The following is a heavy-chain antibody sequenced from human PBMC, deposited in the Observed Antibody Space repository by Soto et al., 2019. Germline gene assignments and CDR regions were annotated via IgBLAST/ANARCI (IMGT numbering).Heavy chain of an antibody. CDR2: IYYSGST. Sequence: PSETLSLTCVVSGGSVTSYHWGWIRQPPGKGLEWIGSIYYSGSTYYNPSLKSRVTISVDTSKNQFSLKLSSVTAADTAVYYCARESSSSEWFDPWGQGTLVTVSS. CDR3: ARESSSSEWFDP. D-gene: IGHD6-6*01. V-gene: IGHV4-39*02. CDR1: GGSVTSYH. J-gene: IGHJ5*02.